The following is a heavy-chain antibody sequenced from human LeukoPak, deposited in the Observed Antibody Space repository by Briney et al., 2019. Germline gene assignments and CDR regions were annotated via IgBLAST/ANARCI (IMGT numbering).Heavy chain of an antibody. CDR3: ASSYGDYGNFDC. D-gene: IGHD4-17*01. CDR1: GFTFSSYS. V-gene: IGHV3-21*04. CDR2: ISSSSSYI. Sequence: PGGSLRLSCAAFGFTFSSYSMNWVRQAPGKGLEWVSSISSSSSYIYYADSVKGRFTISRDNAKNSLYLQMNSLRAEDTAVYYCASSYGDYGNFDCWGQGTLVTVSS. J-gene: IGHJ4*02.